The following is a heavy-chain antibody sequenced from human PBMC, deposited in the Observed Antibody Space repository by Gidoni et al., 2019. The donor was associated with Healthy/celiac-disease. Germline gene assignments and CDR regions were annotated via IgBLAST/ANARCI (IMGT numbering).Heavy chain of an antibody. CDR2: ISYDGSNQ. J-gene: IGHJ4*02. V-gene: IGHV3-30-3*01. CDR3: ARAVDTAMKGYYFDY. D-gene: IGHD5-18*01. CDR1: GFTFSSYA. Sequence: QVQLVESGGGVVQPGRSLRLSCAASGFTFSSYAMHWVRQAPGKGREWVAVISYDGSNQYYADSVKGRFTISRDNSKNTLYLQMNSLRAEDTAVYYCARAVDTAMKGYYFDYWGQGTLVTVSS.